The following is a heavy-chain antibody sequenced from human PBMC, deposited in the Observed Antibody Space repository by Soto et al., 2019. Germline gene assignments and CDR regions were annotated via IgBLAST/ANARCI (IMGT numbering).Heavy chain of an antibody. V-gene: IGHV4-59*01. CDR2: IYYSGST. D-gene: IGHD2-15*01. J-gene: IGHJ6*03. Sequence: SETLSLTCTVSGGSISSYYWSWIRQPPGKGLEWIGYIYYSGSTNYNPSLKSRVTISVDTSKNQFSLKLSSVTAADTAVYYCARVSGDCSGGSCYPYYYYMEVWGKGTTVTVSS. CDR1: GGSISSYY. CDR3: ARVSGDCSGGSCYPYYYYMEV.